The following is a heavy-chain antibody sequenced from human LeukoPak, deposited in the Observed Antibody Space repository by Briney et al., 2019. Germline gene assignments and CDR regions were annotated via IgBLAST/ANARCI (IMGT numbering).Heavy chain of an antibody. Sequence: SETLSLTCTVPGYSISSGYYWGWIRQPPGKGLEWIGSIYHSGSTYYNPSLKSRVTISVDTSKNQCSLKLYSVTAADTAVYCCAREFPPDSSSPRYYFDYWGQGTLVTVSS. J-gene: IGHJ4*02. CDR3: AREFPPDSSSPRYYFDY. CDR1: GYSISSGYY. D-gene: IGHD6-13*01. CDR2: IYHSGST. V-gene: IGHV4-38-2*02.